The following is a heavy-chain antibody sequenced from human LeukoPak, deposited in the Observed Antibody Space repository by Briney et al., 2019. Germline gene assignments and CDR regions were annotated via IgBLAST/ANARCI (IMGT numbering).Heavy chain of an antibody. CDR2: ISGSGGST. CDR3: AKDLGAAAAPFDY. Sequence: GGSLRLSCEASGFTFSSYAMSWVRQAPGKGLEWVSAISGSGGSTYYADSVKGRFTISRDNSKNTLYLQINSLRAEDTAVYYCAKDLGAAAAPFDYWGQGTLVTVSS. CDR1: GFTFSSYA. J-gene: IGHJ4*02. D-gene: IGHD6-13*01. V-gene: IGHV3-23*01.